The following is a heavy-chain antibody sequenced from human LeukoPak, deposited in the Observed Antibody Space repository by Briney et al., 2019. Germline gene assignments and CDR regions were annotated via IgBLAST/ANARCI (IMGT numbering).Heavy chain of an antibody. J-gene: IGHJ5*02. CDR3: ARDGGAYSSSSGWFDP. CDR1: GVTFSSYR. Sequence: PGESLRLSCAASGVTFSSYRMNWVRQAPWKGLEWVSSISTSSTYINYADSVKDRFTISRDNAKNSLYLQMNSLRAEDTAVYYCARDGGAYSSSSGWFDPWGQGTLVTVSS. CDR2: ISTSSTYI. D-gene: IGHD6-6*01. V-gene: IGHV3-21*01.